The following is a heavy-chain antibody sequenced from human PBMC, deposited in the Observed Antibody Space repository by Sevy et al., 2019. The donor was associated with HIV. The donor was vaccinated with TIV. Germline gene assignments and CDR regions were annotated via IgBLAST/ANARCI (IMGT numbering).Heavy chain of an antibody. CDR3: ARALNYYDSSDY. J-gene: IGHJ4*02. D-gene: IGHD3-22*01. V-gene: IGHV3-30*04. CDR2: ISYDGSNK. Sequence: GGSLRLSCAASGFTFNSYVMHWVRQAPGNGLEWVAVISYDGSNKYYADSVKGRFTISRDHFKNTVYLEMNSLRAEDTAVYYCARALNYYDSSDYWGQGTLVTVSS. CDR1: GFTFNSYV.